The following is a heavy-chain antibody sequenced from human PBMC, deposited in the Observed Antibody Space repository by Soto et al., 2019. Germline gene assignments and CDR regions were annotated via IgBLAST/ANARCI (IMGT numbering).Heavy chain of an antibody. Sequence: QVQLQESGPGLVKPSQTLSLTCTVSGGSISSGNYYWSWIRQHPGKGLEWIGYIFYSGSTYYNPSLQRRVTISVDTSKNQFSLKLSSVTAADTAVYYCARGGSGDIVVVAAIDYWGQGTLVTVSS. CDR3: ARGGSGDIVVVAAIDY. V-gene: IGHV4-31*03. CDR1: GGSISSGNYY. CDR2: IFYSGST. D-gene: IGHD2-15*01. J-gene: IGHJ4*02.